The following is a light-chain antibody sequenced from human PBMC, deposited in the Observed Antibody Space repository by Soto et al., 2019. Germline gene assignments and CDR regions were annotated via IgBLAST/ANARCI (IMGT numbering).Light chain of an antibody. V-gene: IGKV3-11*01. Sequence: IVWTQSQATLSSFPGDRVTLSCRASQYINTRLAWYQHRPGQAPRLLTYQTSIRAAGIPARFSASGTGTDFTLTISDVQPEDFAVYYCHQRQSWPRTFGQGTKVDIK. CDR3: HQRQSWPRT. J-gene: IGKJ1*01. CDR1: QYINTR. CDR2: QTS.